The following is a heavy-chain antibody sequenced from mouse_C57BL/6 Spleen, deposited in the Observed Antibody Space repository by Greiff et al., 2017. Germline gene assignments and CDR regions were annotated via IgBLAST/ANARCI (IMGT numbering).Heavy chain of an antibody. Sequence: VKVVESGAELARPGASVKLSCKASGYTFTSYGISWVKQRTGQGLEWIGEIYPRSGNTYYNEKFKGKATLTADKSSSTAYMELRSLTSEGSAVYFCARLITGTENWFAYWGQGTLVTVSA. CDR3: ARLITGTENWFAY. J-gene: IGHJ3*01. V-gene: IGHV1-81*01. CDR1: GYTFTSYG. D-gene: IGHD4-1*01. CDR2: IYPRSGNT.